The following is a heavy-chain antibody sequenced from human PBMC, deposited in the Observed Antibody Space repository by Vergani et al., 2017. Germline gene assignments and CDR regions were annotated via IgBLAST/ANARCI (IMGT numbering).Heavy chain of an antibody. J-gene: IGHJ5*02. V-gene: IGHV3-48*01. Sequence: EVQLVESGGGLVQPGGSLRLSCAASGFTFSSYSMNWVRQAPGKGLEWVSYISSSSSTIYYADSVKGRFTISRDNAKNSLYLQMNSLRAEDTAVYYCARDSSGPFDPWGQGTLVTVSS. CDR2: ISSSSSTI. D-gene: IGHD6-25*01. CDR1: GFTFSSYS. CDR3: ARDSSGPFDP.